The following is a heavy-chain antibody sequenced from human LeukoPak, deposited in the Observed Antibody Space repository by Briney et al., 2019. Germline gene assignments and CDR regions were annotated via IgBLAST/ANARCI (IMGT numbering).Heavy chain of an antibody. CDR3: ASLTRPRGYFYGMDV. V-gene: IGHV1-69*04. CDR1: GGTFSSYA. Sequence: SVKVSCKASGGTFSSYAISWVRQAPGQGLEWMGRIIPIFGIANYAQKFQGRVTITADKSTSTACMELSSLRSEDTAVYYCASLTRPRGYFYGMDVWGQGTTVTVSS. J-gene: IGHJ6*02. CDR2: IIPIFGIA.